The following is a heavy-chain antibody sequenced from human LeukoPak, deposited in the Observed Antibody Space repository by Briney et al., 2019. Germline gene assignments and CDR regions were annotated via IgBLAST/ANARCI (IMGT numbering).Heavy chain of an antibody. V-gene: IGHV3-74*01. CDR2: INSDGSST. CDR3: ATPYYDSSGDDAFDI. CDR1: GFTFSSYW. Sequence: PGGSLRLSCAASGFTFSSYWMHWVRQAPGKGLVWVSRINSDGSSTSYADSVKGRFTISRDNAKNTLYLQMNSLRAEDTAAYYCATPYYDSSGDDAFDIWGQGTMVTVSS. D-gene: IGHD3-22*01. J-gene: IGHJ3*02.